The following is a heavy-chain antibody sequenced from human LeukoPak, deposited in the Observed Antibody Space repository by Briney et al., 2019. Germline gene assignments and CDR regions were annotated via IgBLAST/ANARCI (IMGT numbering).Heavy chain of an antibody. CDR1: GFTFSSYA. V-gene: IGHV3-30-3*01. CDR3: AKAVYSNYGYFDY. J-gene: IGHJ4*02. CDR2: ISYDGSNK. Sequence: PGGSLRLSCAASGFTFSSYAMHWVRQAPGKGLEWVAVISYDGSNKYYADSVKGRFTISRDNSRNTLYLQMNSLRAEDTAVYYCAKAVYSNYGYFDYWGQGTLVTVSS. D-gene: IGHD4-11*01.